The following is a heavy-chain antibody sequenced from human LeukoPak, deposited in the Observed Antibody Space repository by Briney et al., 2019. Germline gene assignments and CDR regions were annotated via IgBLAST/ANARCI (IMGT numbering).Heavy chain of an antibody. J-gene: IGHJ5*02. D-gene: IGHD6-6*01. V-gene: IGHV4-4*02. CDR2: IYHNGNT. Sequence: PSETLSLTCVVSGTSIGGSDWWSWVRQPPGKGLEWIGEIYHNGNTNYNPSLKSRVTISVDKSKNQFSLMLTSVTAADTAVYYCAISSYYRVWFDPWGQGTLVTVSS. CDR1: GTSIGGSDW. CDR3: AISSYYRVWFDP.